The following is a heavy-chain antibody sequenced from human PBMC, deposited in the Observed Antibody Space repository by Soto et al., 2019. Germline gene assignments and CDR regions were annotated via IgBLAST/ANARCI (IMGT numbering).Heavy chain of an antibody. CDR3: ARGRGGWFINQLLNAFDI. V-gene: IGHV4-59*01. CDR2: IYYSGST. Sequence: PLETLSLTCTVSGGSSSSYYWSWIRQPPGKGLEWIGYIYYSGSTNYNPSLKSRVTISVDTSKNQFSLKLSSVTAADTAVYYCARGRGGWFINQLLNAFDIWGQGTIVTVSS. CDR1: GGSSSSYY. D-gene: IGHD2-2*01. J-gene: IGHJ3*02.